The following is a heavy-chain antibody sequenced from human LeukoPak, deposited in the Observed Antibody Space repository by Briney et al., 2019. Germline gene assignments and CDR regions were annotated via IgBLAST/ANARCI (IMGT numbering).Heavy chain of an antibody. Sequence: GGSLRLSCVVSGISLSNYAMTWVRQAPGKGLEWVSSISSSSSYIYYADSVKGRFTISRDNAKNSLYLQMNSLRAEDTAVYYCARRGITIFGVVDYYYMDVWGKGTTVTVSS. V-gene: IGHV3-21*01. CDR3: ARRGITIFGVVDYYYMDV. CDR2: ISSSSSYI. J-gene: IGHJ6*03. CDR1: GISLSNYA. D-gene: IGHD3-3*01.